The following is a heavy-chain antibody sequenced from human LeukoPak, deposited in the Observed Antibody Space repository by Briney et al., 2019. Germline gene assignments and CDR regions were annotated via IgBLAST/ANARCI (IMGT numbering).Heavy chain of an antibody. CDR3: VKEPGNISAGY. V-gene: IGHV3-23*01. J-gene: IGHJ4*02. CDR1: GFTFNNYA. Sequence: PGGSLRLSCAASGFTFNNYAMIWVRQAPGKGLEWFSLISGTGNSIYYADSVKGRFTISRDNSKNTLFLQMNSLRAEDTAVYYCVKEPGNISAGYWGPGTLVTVSS. D-gene: IGHD2/OR15-2a*01. CDR2: ISGTGNSI.